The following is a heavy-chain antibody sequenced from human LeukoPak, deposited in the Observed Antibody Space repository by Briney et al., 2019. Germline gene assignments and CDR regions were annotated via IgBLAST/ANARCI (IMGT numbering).Heavy chain of an antibody. J-gene: IGHJ5*02. D-gene: IGHD3-16*01. CDR1: GYTFTSSG. V-gene: IGHV1-18*01. Sequence: ASVKVSCKASGYTFTSSGISWVRQAPGQGLEWMGWLSAYNGNTHYAQKLQSRVTMTTDTSTSTAYMELRSLRSDDTAAYYCAKGGGHWFDPWGQGTLVTVSS. CDR3: AKGGGHWFDP. CDR2: LSAYNGNT.